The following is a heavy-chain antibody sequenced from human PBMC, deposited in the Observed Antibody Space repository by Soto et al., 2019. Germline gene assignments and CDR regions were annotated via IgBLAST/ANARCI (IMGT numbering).Heavy chain of an antibody. CDR3: ARDPLWDTAMVPWYFDL. CDR1: GFTFSSYA. J-gene: IGHJ2*01. D-gene: IGHD5-18*01. CDR2: ISYDGSNK. Sequence: GGSLRLSCAASGFTFSSYAMHWVRQAPGKGLEWVAVISYDGSNKYYADSVKGRFTISRDNSKNTLYLQMNSLRAEDTAVYYCARDPLWDTAMVPWYFDLRGRGTLVTVSS. V-gene: IGHV3-30-3*01.